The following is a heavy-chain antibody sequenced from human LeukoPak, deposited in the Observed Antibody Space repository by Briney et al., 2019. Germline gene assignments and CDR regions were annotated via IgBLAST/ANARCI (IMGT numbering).Heavy chain of an antibody. J-gene: IGHJ4*02. V-gene: IGHV3-66*01. CDR1: GFTVSSNY. Sequence: PGGSLRLSCAAPGFTVSSNYMSWVRQAPGKGLEWVSIIYTGGTTYYADSVKDRFTVSRDNSKNTLFLQMNSLRAEDTAVYYCARDGNSGSYHGFFDYWGQGTLVTVSS. D-gene: IGHD1-26*01. CDR2: IYTGGTT. CDR3: ARDGNSGSYHGFFDY.